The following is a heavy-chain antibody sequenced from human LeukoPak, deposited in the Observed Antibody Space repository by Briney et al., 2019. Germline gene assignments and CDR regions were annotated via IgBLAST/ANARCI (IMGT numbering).Heavy chain of an antibody. J-gene: IGHJ6*03. V-gene: IGHV1-18*04. D-gene: IGHD6-6*01. CDR3: ARGNEYSSSYFMDV. CDR2: ISGYSGNT. Sequence: ASVKVSCKASGYTFTSYYMHWVRQAPGQGLEWMGWISGYSGNTNFAQKLQGRVTMTTDTSTSTAYMEVRSLRSDDTAVYYCARGNEYSSSYFMDVWGKGTTVTVSS. CDR1: GYTFTSYY.